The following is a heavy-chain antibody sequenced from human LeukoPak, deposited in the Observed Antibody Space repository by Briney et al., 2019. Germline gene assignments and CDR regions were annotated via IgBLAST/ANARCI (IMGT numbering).Heavy chain of an antibody. CDR2: ITQDGSEK. V-gene: IGHV3-7*01. Sequence: GGSLRLSCAASGFTFSSYWMSWVRQAPGKGLEWVANITQDGSEKYYVDSVKGRFTISRDNAKNSLYLQMNSLRAEDTAVYYCARGDDYGGNYYFDYWGQGTLVTVSS. D-gene: IGHD4-23*01. J-gene: IGHJ4*02. CDR3: ARGDDYGGNYYFDY. CDR1: GFTFSSYW.